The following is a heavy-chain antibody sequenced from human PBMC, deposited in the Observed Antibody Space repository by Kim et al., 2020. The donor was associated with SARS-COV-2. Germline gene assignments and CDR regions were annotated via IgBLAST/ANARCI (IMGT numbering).Heavy chain of an antibody. V-gene: IGHV3-23*01. Sequence: DSVEGRSTISRDNAKNTLYLQMNSLRAEDTAVYYCAKGGGLTGAFDYWGQGTLVTVSS. CDR3: AKGGGLTGAFDY. D-gene: IGHD3-9*01. J-gene: IGHJ4*02.